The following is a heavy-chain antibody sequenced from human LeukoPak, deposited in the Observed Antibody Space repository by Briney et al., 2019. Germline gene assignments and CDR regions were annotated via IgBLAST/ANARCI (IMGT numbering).Heavy chain of an antibody. D-gene: IGHD2-2*01. J-gene: IGHJ6*03. CDR1: GYTFTSYG. CDR2: ISAYNGNT. CDR3: ARDGGSSTSWHYYYYYMDV. V-gene: IGHV1-18*01. Sequence: ASVKVSCKASGYTFTSYGISWVRQAPGQGLEWMGWISAYNGNTNYAQKLQGRVTMTTDTSTSTAYMELRSLRSDDTAVYYCARDGGSSTSWHYYYYYMDVWGKGTTVTVSS.